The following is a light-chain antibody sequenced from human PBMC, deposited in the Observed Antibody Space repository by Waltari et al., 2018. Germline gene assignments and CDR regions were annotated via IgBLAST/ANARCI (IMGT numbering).Light chain of an antibody. J-gene: IGLJ2*01. CDR3: SSYSGSNNLGV. CDR2: EVN. Sequence: QSALTQPPSASGSPGQSVTISCTGTSSDVGGYNYVSWYQQHPGKAPKLIISEVNKRPAGGPIRCSGSKSGNTASLTVSGLQADDEADYYCSSYSGSNNLGVFGGGTKLTVL. CDR1: SSDVGGYNY. V-gene: IGLV2-8*01.